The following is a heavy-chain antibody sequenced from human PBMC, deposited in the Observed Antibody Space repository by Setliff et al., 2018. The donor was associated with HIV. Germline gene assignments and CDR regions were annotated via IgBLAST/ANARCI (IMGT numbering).Heavy chain of an antibody. CDR3: EREDYYDSY. Sequence: SVKVSCKASGYTFTSYYMHWVRQARGQRLEWIGWIVVGSGNTKYAQKFQERVTITRDMSTSTAYLHLSSLRSEDTAVYYCEREDYYDSYWGQGTLVTVSS. V-gene: IGHV1-58*02. CDR2: IVVGSGNT. J-gene: IGHJ4*02. CDR1: GYTFTSYY. D-gene: IGHD3-22*01.